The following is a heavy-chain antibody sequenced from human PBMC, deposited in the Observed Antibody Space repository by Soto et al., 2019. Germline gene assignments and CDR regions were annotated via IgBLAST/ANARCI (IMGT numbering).Heavy chain of an antibody. J-gene: IGHJ5*02. Sequence: SVKVSCKASGGTFSSYTISWVRQAPGQGLEWMGRIIPILGIANYAQKFQGRVTITADKSTSTAYMELSSLRSEDTAVYYCARELGYCSSTSCWYNWFDPWGQGTLVTVSS. CDR3: ARELGYCSSTSCWYNWFDP. CDR2: IIPILGIA. V-gene: IGHV1-69*04. D-gene: IGHD2-2*01. CDR1: GGTFSSYT.